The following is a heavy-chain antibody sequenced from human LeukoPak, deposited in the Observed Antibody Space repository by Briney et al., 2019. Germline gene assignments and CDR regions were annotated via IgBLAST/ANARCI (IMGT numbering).Heavy chain of an antibody. Sequence: GALRLSCAASGFIFSDYGMHWVRQAPGKGLEWVAIISYDGSNKYYADSVKGRFTISRDNSKNTLYLQMNSLRAEDTAVYYCARDQIIVATILDCYYGMDVWGQGTTVTVSS. CDR2: ISYDGSNK. D-gene: IGHD5-12*01. CDR1: GFIFSDYG. V-gene: IGHV3-30*19. CDR3: ARDQIIVATILDCYYGMDV. J-gene: IGHJ6*02.